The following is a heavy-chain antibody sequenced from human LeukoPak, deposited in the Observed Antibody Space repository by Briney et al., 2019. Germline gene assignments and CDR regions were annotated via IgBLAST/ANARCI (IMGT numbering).Heavy chain of an antibody. V-gene: IGHV4-59*10. J-gene: IGHJ5*02. D-gene: IGHD1-1*01. CDR1: GGPFSGYY. CDR2: IYTTGST. Sequence: SETLSLTCAVYGGPFSGYYWSWIRQPAGKGLEWIGRIYTTGSTNYNPSLKSRVTISVDTSKNQFSLKLTSVTAADTAVYFCARGTQYGTNWPPGFDPWGQGTLVTVSS. CDR3: ARGTQYGTNWPPGFDP.